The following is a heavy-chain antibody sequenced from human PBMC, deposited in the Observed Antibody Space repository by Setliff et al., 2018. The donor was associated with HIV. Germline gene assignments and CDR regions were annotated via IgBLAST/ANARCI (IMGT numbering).Heavy chain of an antibody. CDR3: ATAGGMATIGYSYYYMDV. J-gene: IGHJ6*03. CDR2: ITPIFGEG. CDR1: GGTFTRYA. V-gene: IGHV1-69*13. Sequence: SVKVSCKASGGTFTRYAINWVRQAPGQGLEWMGGITPIFGEGKYAQKFQGRVTITADESTSTAYIELSGLRSEDTAVYYCATAGGMATIGYSYYYMDVWGKGTTVTVSS. D-gene: IGHD3-16*01.